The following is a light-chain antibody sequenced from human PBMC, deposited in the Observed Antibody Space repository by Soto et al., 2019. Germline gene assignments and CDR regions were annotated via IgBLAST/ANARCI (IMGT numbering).Light chain of an antibody. CDR2: TTN. CDR1: TGSVTSGNY. J-gene: IGLJ3*02. Sequence: QTVVTQEPSLTVSPGGTVTLTCASSTGSVTSGNYPSWFQQKPGQTPRTLIYTTNNRHSWTPARFSGSLLGGKAALTLSGVQPEDEAEYYCLLYYGGAHLVFGGGTQLTVL. CDR3: LLYYGGAHLV. V-gene: IGLV7-43*01.